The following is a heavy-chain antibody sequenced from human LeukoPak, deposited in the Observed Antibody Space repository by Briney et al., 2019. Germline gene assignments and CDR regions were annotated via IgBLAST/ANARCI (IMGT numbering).Heavy chain of an antibody. J-gene: IGHJ4*02. CDR3: ARGRGVTGYYPPTLDY. CDR2: IYYSGST. Sequence: PSQTLSLTCTVSGGSISSGDYYWSWIRQPPGKGLEWIGYIYYSGSTYYNPSLKSRVTISVGTSKNQFSLKLSSVTAADTAVYYCARGRGVTGYYPPTLDYWGQGTLVTVSS. CDR1: GGSISSGDYY. D-gene: IGHD3-9*01. V-gene: IGHV4-30-4*08.